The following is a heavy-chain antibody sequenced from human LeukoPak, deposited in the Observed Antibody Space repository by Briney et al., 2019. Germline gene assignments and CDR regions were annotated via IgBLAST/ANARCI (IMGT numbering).Heavy chain of an antibody. CDR1: GGSISSYY. D-gene: IGHD1-1*01. V-gene: IGHV4-4*07. J-gene: IGHJ4*02. Sequence: PSETLSLTCTVSGGSISSYYWSWIRQPAGKGLEWIGRIYTSGSTYYNPSLKSRVTISVDTSKNQFSLKLSSVTAADTAVYYCARRSVSGTSIDYWGQGTLVTVSS. CDR2: IYTSGST. CDR3: ARRSVSGTSIDY.